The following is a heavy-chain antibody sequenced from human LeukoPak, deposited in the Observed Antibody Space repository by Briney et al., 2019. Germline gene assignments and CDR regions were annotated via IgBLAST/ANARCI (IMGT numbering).Heavy chain of an antibody. Sequence: GGSLRLSCAASGFTFSSYAMLWVRQAPGKGLEWVAVISYDGSNKYYADSVKGRFTISRDNSKNTLYLQMNSLRAEDTAVYYCARDRYSYGYGWEDYWGQGTLVTVSS. CDR2: ISYDGSNK. D-gene: IGHD5-18*01. V-gene: IGHV3-30*04. CDR3: ARDRYSYGYGWEDY. J-gene: IGHJ4*02. CDR1: GFTFSSYA.